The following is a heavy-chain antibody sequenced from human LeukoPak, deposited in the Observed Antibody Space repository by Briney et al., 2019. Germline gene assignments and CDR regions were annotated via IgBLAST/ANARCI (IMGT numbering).Heavy chain of an antibody. Sequence: GESLKISCKGSGYSFTGYWISWVRQMPGKGLDWMGRIDPSDSYTNYSPSFQGHVTISADKSISTAYLQWSSLKASDTAMYYCARHLTGYGDYNYFDYWGQGTLVTVSS. CDR2: IDPSDSYT. CDR1: GYSFTGYW. J-gene: IGHJ4*02. CDR3: ARHLTGYGDYNYFDY. D-gene: IGHD4-17*01. V-gene: IGHV5-10-1*01.